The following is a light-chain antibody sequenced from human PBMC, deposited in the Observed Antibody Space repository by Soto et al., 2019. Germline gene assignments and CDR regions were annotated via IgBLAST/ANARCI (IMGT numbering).Light chain of an antibody. Sequence: QSVLTQPASASGSPGQSITISCTGTSSDVGGYNYVSWYQQHPGKAPKLMIYDVSNRPSGVSNRFSGSKSGNTASLTISGLQAEDEADYYCSSYTSSSTPYVVFGGGTKLTVL. J-gene: IGLJ2*01. V-gene: IGLV2-14*01. CDR2: DVS. CDR3: SSYTSSSTPYVV. CDR1: SSDVGGYNY.